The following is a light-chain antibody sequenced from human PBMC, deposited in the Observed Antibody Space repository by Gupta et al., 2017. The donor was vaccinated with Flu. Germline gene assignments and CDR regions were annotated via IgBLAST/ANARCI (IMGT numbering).Light chain of an antibody. CDR1: QSLLHSNGYNY. V-gene: IGKV2-28*01. Sequence: DIVMTQSPLSLPVTPGEPASISCRSSQSLLHSNGYNYVDWYLQKPGQSPQLLIYLGSNRASGVPDRFNGSGSGTDFTLKISRVEPEDVGVYYCMQALQTPFTFGPGTKVDIK. CDR3: MQALQTPFT. CDR2: LGS. J-gene: IGKJ3*01.